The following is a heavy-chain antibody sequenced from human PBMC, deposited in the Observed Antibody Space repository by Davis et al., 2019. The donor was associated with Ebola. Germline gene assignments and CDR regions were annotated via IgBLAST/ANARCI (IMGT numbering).Heavy chain of an antibody. CDR3: ARGAVRDSRRREFDP. D-gene: IGHD3-10*01. CDR1: GGSISSDGSYY. J-gene: IGHJ5*02. Sequence: MPSETLSLTCTVSGGSISSDGSYYWVWVRQPPGKGLEWIGYIYYSGSTNYNPSLKSRVTISVDTSKNQFSLKLSSVTAADTAVYYCARGAVRDSRRREFDPWGQGTLVTVSS. CDR2: IYYSGST. V-gene: IGHV4-61*01.